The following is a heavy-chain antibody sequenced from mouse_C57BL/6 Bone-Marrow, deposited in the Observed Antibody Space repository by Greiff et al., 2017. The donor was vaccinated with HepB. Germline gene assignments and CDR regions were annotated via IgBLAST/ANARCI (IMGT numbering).Heavy chain of an antibody. CDR1: GYSITSGYY. CDR2: ISYDGSN. Sequence: EVQLMESGPGLVKPSQSLSLTCSVTGYSITSGYYWNWIRQFPGNKLEWMGYISYDGSNNYNPSLKNRISITRDTSKNQFFLKLNSVTTEDTATYYCARSYYGPMDYWGQGTSVTVSS. CDR3: ARSYYGPMDY. V-gene: IGHV3-6*01. D-gene: IGHD1-1*01. J-gene: IGHJ4*01.